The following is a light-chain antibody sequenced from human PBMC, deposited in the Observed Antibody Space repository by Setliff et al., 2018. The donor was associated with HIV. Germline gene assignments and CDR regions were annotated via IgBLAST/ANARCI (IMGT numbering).Light chain of an antibody. CDR1: TSDVGGYNF. J-gene: IGLJ1*01. CDR2: DVI. Sequence: SVLAQPASVSGSPGQSVTISCTGTTSDVGGYNFVSWYQHHPGKAPKLMIYDVIKRPSGVPDRFSGSKSGNTASLTISGLQAEDEADYYCCSYAGSHTFVFGTGTKVTVL. V-gene: IGLV2-11*01. CDR3: CSYAGSHTFV.